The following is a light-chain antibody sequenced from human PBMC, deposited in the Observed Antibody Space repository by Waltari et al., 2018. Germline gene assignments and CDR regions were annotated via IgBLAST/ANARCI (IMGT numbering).Light chain of an antibody. CDR3: QQYGTTFT. CDR1: QRIRSSD. J-gene: IGKJ4*01. CDR2: GTS. V-gene: IGKV3-20*01. Sequence: VLTQSPCTLSLSPGERATLSCRAGQRIRSSDLGWYQQNPARDPRLLLYGTSTRASCIPDRFSGRGSGTELTLTITILQPEEFAVYYCQQYGTTFTFGGGTNVEIK.